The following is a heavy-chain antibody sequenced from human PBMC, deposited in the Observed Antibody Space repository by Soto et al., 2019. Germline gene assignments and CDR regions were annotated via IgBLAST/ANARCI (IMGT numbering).Heavy chain of an antibody. J-gene: IGHJ5*02. CDR2: ISAYNGNT. Sequence: GASVKVSCKASGYTFTSYVISWVRQAPGQGLEWMGWISAYNGNTNYAQKLQGRVTMTTDTSTSTAYMELRSLRSDDTAVYYCARDLKYQGSGIINWFDPWGQGTLVTVSS. CDR3: ARDLKYQGSGIINWFDP. V-gene: IGHV1-18*01. CDR1: GYTFTSYV. D-gene: IGHD3-10*01.